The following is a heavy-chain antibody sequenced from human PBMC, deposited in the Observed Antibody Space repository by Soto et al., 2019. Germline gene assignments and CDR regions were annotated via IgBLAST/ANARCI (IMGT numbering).Heavy chain of an antibody. Sequence: ASVKVSCKVSGYTLTELSMHWVRQAPGKGPEWMGSFDPEDGEIIYAQKFQGRVTMTEDTSTDTAYMELSSLRSEDTAVYYCATVSFSDAFDMLGQGTMVTVS. CDR1: GYTLTELS. D-gene: IGHD3-22*01. CDR3: ATVSFSDAFDM. CDR2: FDPEDGEI. J-gene: IGHJ3*02. V-gene: IGHV1-24*01.